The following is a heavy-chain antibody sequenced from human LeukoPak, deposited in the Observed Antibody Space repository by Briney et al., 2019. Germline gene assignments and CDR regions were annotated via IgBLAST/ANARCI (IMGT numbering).Heavy chain of an antibody. J-gene: IGHJ4*02. CDR2: ISNSGTTI. CDR3: ARSRWNYDFWSAYLFDC. D-gene: IGHD3-3*01. CDR1: GFTFSDYY. Sequence: PGGSLRLSCAASGFTFSDYYMSWIRQAPGKGLEWVSSISNSGTTIYYVDSVKGRFTISRDNAKNSLNLQMNSLRAEDTAVYYCARSRWNYDFWSAYLFDCWGQGTLVTVSS. V-gene: IGHV3-11*04.